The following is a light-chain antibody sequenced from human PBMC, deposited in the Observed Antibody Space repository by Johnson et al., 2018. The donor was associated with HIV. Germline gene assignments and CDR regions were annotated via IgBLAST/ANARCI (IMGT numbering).Light chain of an antibody. CDR3: GTWDSSLGAYV. CDR1: SSNIGNNY. J-gene: IGLJ1*01. V-gene: IGLV1-51*02. Sequence: QSVLTQPPSVSAAPGQKVTISCSGSSSNIGNNYVSWYQQLPGTAPKLLIYENNKRPSGIPDRFSASKSGTSATLGITGLQTGDEADYYCGTWDSSLGAYVFGTGTKVTVL. CDR2: ENN.